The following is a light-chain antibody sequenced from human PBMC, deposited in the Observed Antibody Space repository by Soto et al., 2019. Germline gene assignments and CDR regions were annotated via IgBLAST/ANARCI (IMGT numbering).Light chain of an antibody. Sequence: DIVLTHSPGTLSLSPGERATLSCRASQRLSSDYLAWYQQKPGQAPRLLIYVASSRATGIPDRFSGSGSGRGFTLSVSRLEPEDFAVYYCQQSFTSQYTVGQGAKVDIK. CDR3: QQSFTSQYT. CDR1: QRLSSDY. CDR2: VAS. J-gene: IGKJ2*01. V-gene: IGKV3-20*01.